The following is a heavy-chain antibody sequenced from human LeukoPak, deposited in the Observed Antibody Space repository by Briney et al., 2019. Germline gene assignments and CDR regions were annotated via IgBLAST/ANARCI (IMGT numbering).Heavy chain of an antibody. J-gene: IGHJ6*03. CDR3: ARHKYYGSGRVYYYYYMDV. D-gene: IGHD3-10*01. Sequence: PSETLSLTCAVYGGSFSGYYWSWIRQPPGKGLEWIGEINHSGSTNYNPSLKSRVTISVDTSKNQFSSKLSSVTAADTAVYYCARHKYYGSGRVYYYYYMDVWGKGTTVTISS. CDR1: GGSFSGYY. CDR2: INHSGST. V-gene: IGHV4-34*01.